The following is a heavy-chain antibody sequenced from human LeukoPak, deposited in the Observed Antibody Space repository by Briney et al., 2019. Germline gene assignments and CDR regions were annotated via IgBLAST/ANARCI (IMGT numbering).Heavy chain of an antibody. CDR3: ARDRYTRYCSTTSCPYYYYMDV. CDR2: ISYSGST. J-gene: IGHJ6*03. Sequence: SETLSLTCTVSGGSISSGDYYWSWIRQPPGKGLEWIGYISYSGSTNYNPSLKSRVTLSVDTSKNQFSLKLSSVTAADTAVYYCARDRYTRYCSTTSCPYYYYMDVWGKGTTVTVSS. D-gene: IGHD2-2*01. CDR1: GGSISSGDYY. V-gene: IGHV4-30-4*01.